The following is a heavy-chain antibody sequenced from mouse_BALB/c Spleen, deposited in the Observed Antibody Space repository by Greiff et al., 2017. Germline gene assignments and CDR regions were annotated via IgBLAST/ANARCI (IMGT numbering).Heavy chain of an antibody. D-gene: IGHD2-3*01. CDR3: TRRGDGYWFAY. Sequence: QVQLQQPGAELVRPGASVKLSCKASGYTFTSYWINWVKQRPGQGLEWIGNIYPSDSYTNYNQKFKDKATLTVDKSSSTAYMQLSSPTSEDSAVYYCTRRGDGYWFAYWGQGTLVTVSA. CDR1: GYTFTSYW. V-gene: IGHV1-69*02. CDR2: IYPSDSYT. J-gene: IGHJ3*01.